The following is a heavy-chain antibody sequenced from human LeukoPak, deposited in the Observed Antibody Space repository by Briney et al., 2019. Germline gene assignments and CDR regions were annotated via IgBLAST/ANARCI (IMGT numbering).Heavy chain of an antibody. V-gene: IGHV3-33*08. CDR1: GFTFSNYG. CDR2: IWSDDRNK. D-gene: IGHD4-23*01. Sequence: GGSLTLSCEPSGFTFSNYGIHWVRQAPGQGLELVALIWSDDRNKYYADSVKGQFTISRDNSNNTLYLQMNSLRAEDTAVYYCARDYGGDAGLDSWGQGTLVTVSS. CDR3: ARDYGGDAGLDS. J-gene: IGHJ4*02.